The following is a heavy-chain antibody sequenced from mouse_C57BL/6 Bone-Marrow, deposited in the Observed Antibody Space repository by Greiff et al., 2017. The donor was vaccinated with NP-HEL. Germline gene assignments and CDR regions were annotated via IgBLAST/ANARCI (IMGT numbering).Heavy chain of an antibody. CDR1: GYSITSDY. J-gene: IGHJ1*03. V-gene: IGHV3-8*01. Sequence: EVQGVESGPGLAKPSQTLSLTCSVTGYSITSDYWNWIRKFPGNKLEYMGYISYSGSTYYNPSLKSRISITRDTSKNQYYLQLNSVTTEDTATYYCARYPDYYGSSYWYFDVWGTGTTVTVSS. D-gene: IGHD1-1*01. CDR2: ISYSGST. CDR3: ARYPDYYGSSYWYFDV.